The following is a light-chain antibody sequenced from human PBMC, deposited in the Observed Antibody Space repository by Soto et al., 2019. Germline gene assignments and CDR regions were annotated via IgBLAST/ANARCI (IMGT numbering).Light chain of an antibody. V-gene: IGKV1-5*01. CDR3: QQYNTLSLT. J-gene: IGKJ4*01. Sequence: DIQMTQSPSTLSASVGDTVTITCRASQSVSTWLAWYQQKPGRAPQLLIYDASRLKPGVPSRFSGSGSGTEFTLTITRLQPDDFATYHCQQYNTLSLTFGGGTKVEIK. CDR1: QSVSTW. CDR2: DAS.